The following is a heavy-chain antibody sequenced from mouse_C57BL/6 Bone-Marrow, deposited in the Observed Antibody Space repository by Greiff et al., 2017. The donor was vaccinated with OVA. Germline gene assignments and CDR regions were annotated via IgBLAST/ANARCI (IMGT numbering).Heavy chain of an antibody. D-gene: IGHD3-2*02. Sequence: EVQLVESGGDLVKPGGSLKLSCAASGFTFSSYGMSWVRQTPDKRLEWVATISSGGSYTYYPDSVKGRFTISRDNAKNTLYLQMSSLKSEDTAMYYCARQLRLTYYAMDYWGQGTSVTVSS. V-gene: IGHV5-6*01. CDR3: ARQLRLTYYAMDY. J-gene: IGHJ4*01. CDR2: ISSGGSYT. CDR1: GFTFSSYG.